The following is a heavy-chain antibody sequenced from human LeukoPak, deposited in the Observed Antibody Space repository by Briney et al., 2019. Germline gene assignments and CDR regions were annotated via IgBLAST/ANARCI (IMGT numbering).Heavy chain of an antibody. CDR1: GGSISSSSYY. D-gene: IGHD3-22*01. J-gene: IGHJ4*02. Sequence: SETLSLTCTVSGGSISSSSYYWGWIRQPPGKGLEWIGSTYYSGSTYYNPSLKSRVTISVDTSKNQFSLKLSSVTAADTAVYYCARGLFYSGHYYDSSGYYRPPFDYWGQGTLVTVSS. CDR2: TYYSGST. V-gene: IGHV4-39*01. CDR3: ARGLFYSGHYYDSSGYYRPPFDY.